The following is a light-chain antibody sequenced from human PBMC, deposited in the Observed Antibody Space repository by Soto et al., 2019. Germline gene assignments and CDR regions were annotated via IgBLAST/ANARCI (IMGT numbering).Light chain of an antibody. CDR1: SSDVGAFHY. Sequence: QSALTQPPSASGSPGQSVTISCTGTSSDVGAFHYVSWYQQHPGKAPKLMIYEVTQRPSGVPDRFSGSKSGNTASLTVSGLQAEDEAEYYCSSLAGSNNFVFGGGTKLTVL. J-gene: IGLJ2*01. CDR2: EVT. V-gene: IGLV2-8*01. CDR3: SSLAGSNNFV.